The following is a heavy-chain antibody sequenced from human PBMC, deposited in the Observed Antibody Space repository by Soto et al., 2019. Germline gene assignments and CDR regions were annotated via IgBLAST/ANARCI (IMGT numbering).Heavy chain of an antibody. CDR2: VYYSGST. CDR1: GGSISSVDYY. CDR3: ARDSIAAAGTDYYYGMDV. V-gene: IGHV4-61*08. D-gene: IGHD6-13*01. Sequence: SETLSLTCAVSGGSISSVDYYWSWIRQPPGKGLGWIGYVYYSGSTNYNPSLKSRVTMSVDTSKNQFSLKLSSVTAADTAVYYCARDSIAAAGTDYYYGMDVWGQGTTVTVSS. J-gene: IGHJ6*02.